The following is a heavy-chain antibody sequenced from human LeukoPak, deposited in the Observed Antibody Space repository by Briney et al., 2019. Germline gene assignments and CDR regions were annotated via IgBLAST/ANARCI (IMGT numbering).Heavy chain of an antibody. CDR1: GYSFTTYW. CDR2: IDPSDSSS. CDR3: ASTRGYGDSN. D-gene: IGHD4-17*01. V-gene: IGHV5-10-1*01. Sequence: GESLRISWKGSGYSFTTYWITRVRQMPGKGVEGMGRIDPSDSSSNYSPSFQGHVTFSADKSISTAYLQWSSLKASDTAIYYCASTRGYGDSNWGQGTLVTVSS. J-gene: IGHJ4*02.